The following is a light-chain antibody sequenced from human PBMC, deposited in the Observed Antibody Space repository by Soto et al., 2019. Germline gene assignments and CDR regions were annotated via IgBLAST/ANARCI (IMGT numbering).Light chain of an antibody. CDR3: GSYASSRSYV. V-gene: IGLV2-23*01. Sequence: QSALTQPASVSGSPGQSITIPCCGTTIDVGGYNLVSWYQQHTAKAPKLLIYEGTQRPSGVSSRFSGSKSGNTASLTFSGLQAEDEADYYCGSYASSRSYVFGTGTKLTVL. CDR2: EGT. J-gene: IGLJ1*01. CDR1: TIDVGGYNL.